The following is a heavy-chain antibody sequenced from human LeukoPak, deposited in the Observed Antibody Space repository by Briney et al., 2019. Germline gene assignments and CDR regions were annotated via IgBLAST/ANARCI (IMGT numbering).Heavy chain of an antibody. V-gene: IGHV1-18*01. Sequence: ASVKVSCKASGYTFTNYGISWVRQAPGQGLEWMGWISTYNGKTNYAQKLQGRVTMTTDTSTSTAYMELRSLRSDDTAVYYCARLHEGWDYVWGSYLPDAFDIWGQGTMVTVSS. CDR2: ISTYNGKT. J-gene: IGHJ3*02. CDR1: GYTFTNYG. D-gene: IGHD3-16*02. CDR3: ARLHEGWDYVWGSYLPDAFDI.